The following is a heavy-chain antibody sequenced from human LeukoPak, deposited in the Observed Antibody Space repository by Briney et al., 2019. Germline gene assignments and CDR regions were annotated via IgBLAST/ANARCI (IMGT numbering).Heavy chain of an antibody. CDR2: IYYSGRT. Sequence: PSETLSLTCSVSGDSVSRSDSYWDWIRQPPGKGLEWIGTIYYSGRTYYSPSLKSRVTMSVDPSNNQFSLNLRSVSAADTALYYCARRRYYDGSGYLEWGQGTLLSVSS. J-gene: IGHJ1*01. D-gene: IGHD3-22*01. V-gene: IGHV4-39*01. CDR3: ARRRYYDGSGYLE. CDR1: GDSVSRSDSY.